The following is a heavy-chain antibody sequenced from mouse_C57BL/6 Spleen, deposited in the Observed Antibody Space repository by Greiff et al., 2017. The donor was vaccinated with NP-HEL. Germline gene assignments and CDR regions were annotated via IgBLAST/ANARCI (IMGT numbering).Heavy chain of an antibody. D-gene: IGHD1-1*01. V-gene: IGHV1-61*01. CDR1: GYTFTSYW. J-gene: IGHJ1*03. CDR2: IYPSDSET. Sequence: QVQLQHPGAELVRPGSSVKLSCKASGYTFTSYWMDWVKQRPGQGLEWIGNIYPSDSETHYNQKFKDKATLTVDKSSSTAYMQLSSLTSEDSAVYYCARIAITTVVDWYFDVWGTGTTVTVSS. CDR3: ARIAITTVVDWYFDV.